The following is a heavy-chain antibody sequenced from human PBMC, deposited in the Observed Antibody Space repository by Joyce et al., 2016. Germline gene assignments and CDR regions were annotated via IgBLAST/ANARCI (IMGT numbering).Heavy chain of an antibody. CDR3: AAYYYGVDFYYHMDV. D-gene: IGHD3-10*01. V-gene: IGHV1-24*01. Sequence: QVYLVQSGTEVKKPGASVRVSCKVSGLTLSELSMHWVRQAPGKGLEWMGGFDTDNGENLYAQKFQGRFTMTEDTSTETAHMELTSLRSDDTAVYYCAAYYYGVDFYYHMDVWGRGTTVIVSS. J-gene: IGHJ6*03. CDR2: FDTDNGEN. CDR1: GLTLSELS.